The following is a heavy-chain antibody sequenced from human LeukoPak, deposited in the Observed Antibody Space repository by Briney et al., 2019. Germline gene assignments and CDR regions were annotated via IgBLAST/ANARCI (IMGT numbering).Heavy chain of an antibody. CDR2: IYYSGST. V-gene: IGHV4-59*01. CDR3: ARGGYCSSTSCYFSSENWFDP. Sequence: SETLSLTCTVSGGSISSYYWSWIRQPPGQGLEWIGYIYYSGSTNYNPSLKSRVTISVDTSKNQFSLKLSSVTAADTAVYYCARGGYCSSTSCYFSSENWFDPWGQGTLVTVSS. D-gene: IGHD2-2*03. CDR1: GGSISSYY. J-gene: IGHJ5*02.